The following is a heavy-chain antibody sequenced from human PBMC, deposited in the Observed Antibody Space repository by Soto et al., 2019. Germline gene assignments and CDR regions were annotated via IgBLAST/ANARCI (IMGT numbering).Heavy chain of an antibody. Sequence: QVQLQESGPGLVKPSGTLSLTCAVSSGSISSSNWWSWVRQPPGKGLEWIGEIYHSGSTNYNPSLKSRVTISVDKSKNQFSLKRSSVTAADTAVYYCASRGITMVRGVIRGFDYWGQGTLVTVSS. CDR3: ASRGITMVRGVIRGFDY. CDR1: SGSISSSNW. CDR2: IYHSGST. D-gene: IGHD3-10*01. V-gene: IGHV4-4*02. J-gene: IGHJ4*02.